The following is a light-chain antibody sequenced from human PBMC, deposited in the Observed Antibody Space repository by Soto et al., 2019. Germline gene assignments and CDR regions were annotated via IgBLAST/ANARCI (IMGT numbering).Light chain of an antibody. CDR3: QQYGSSPGT. CDR1: QSVSSSY. J-gene: IGKJ1*01. CDR2: GAS. V-gene: IGKV3-20*01. Sequence: EIVLTQSPGTMSLSPWERATLSCRASQSVSSSYLAWYQQKPGQAPRLLIYGASSRATGIPDRFSGSGSGTDFTLTISRLEPEDFAVYYCQQYGSSPGTFGQGPKVDIK.